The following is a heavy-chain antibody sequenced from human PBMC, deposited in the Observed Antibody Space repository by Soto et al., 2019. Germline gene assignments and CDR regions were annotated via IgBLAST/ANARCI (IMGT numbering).Heavy chain of an antibody. CDR1: GGSFSGYY. V-gene: IGHV4-34*01. D-gene: IGHD5-12*01. CDR2: INHSGST. Sequence: SETLSLTCAVYGGSFSGYYWSWIRQPPGKGLEWIGEINHSGSTNYNPSLKSRVTISVDTSKNQFSLKLSSVTAADTAVYYCARQNGYMAFDYWGQGTLVTVSS. J-gene: IGHJ4*02. CDR3: ARQNGYMAFDY.